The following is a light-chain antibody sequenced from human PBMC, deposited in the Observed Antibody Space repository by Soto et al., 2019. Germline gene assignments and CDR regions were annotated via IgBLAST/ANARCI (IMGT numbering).Light chain of an antibody. V-gene: IGKV3-20*01. CDR1: QSVSSN. CDR3: QHNGRS. Sequence: EIVMTQSPATLSVSPGEGATLSCRASQSVSSNLAWYQQKPGQAPRLLIYGASSRATGIPDRFSGSGSGTDFTLTISRLEPEDFAVYYCQHNGRSFGQGTRLEIK. CDR2: GAS. J-gene: IGKJ5*01.